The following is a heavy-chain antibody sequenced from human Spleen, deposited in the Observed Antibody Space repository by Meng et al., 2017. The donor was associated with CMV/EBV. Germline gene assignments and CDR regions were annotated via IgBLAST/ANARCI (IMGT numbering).Heavy chain of an antibody. D-gene: IGHD2-21*01. J-gene: IGHJ1*01. CDR2: INPNSGGT. V-gene: IGHV1-2*02. CDR1: GYTFTGYY. CDR3: SRDYCGGDCYSLGH. Sequence: ASVKVSCKASGYTFTGYYMHWVRQAPGQGLEWMGWINPNSGGTNYAQKFQGRVTMTRDTSRNQFSLTLSSVTAADTAVYYCSRDYCGGDCYSLGHWGRGSLVTVSS.